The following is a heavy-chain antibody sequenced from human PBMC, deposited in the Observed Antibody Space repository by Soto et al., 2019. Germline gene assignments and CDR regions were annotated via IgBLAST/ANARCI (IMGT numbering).Heavy chain of an antibody. Sequence: KTSETLPLTWAAYGRSFSGYYWSWIRQTPGKGLEWIRDINHSGSTNYNPSLMSRVTISADTSKTQSPLKLSSATAADTAVYYSARGTPNYDFWSASDRWFDPWGQGTLVTVAS. CDR1: GRSFSGYY. V-gene: IGHV4-34*01. J-gene: IGHJ5*02. CDR2: INHSGST. CDR3: ARGTPNYDFWSASDRWFDP. D-gene: IGHD3-3*01.